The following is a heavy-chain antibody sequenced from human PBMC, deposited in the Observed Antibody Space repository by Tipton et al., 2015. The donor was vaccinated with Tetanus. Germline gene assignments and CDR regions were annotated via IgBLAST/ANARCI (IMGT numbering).Heavy chain of an antibody. V-gene: IGHV4-30-4*01. Sequence: TLSLTCTVSGGSISNDNYYWSRIRQPPGKGLEWIGCMFYSGSAYYNPSLKSRITISMDTSRNQFSLNLSSVTAADTAVYYCARGPTATSDYWGQGTLVTVS. CDR1: GGSISNDNYY. CDR2: MFYSGSA. D-gene: IGHD4-17*01. J-gene: IGHJ4*02. CDR3: ARGPTATSDY.